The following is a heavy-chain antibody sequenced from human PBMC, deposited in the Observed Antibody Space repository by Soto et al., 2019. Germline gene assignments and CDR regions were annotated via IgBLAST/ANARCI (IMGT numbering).Heavy chain of an antibody. J-gene: IGHJ1*01. V-gene: IGHV3-21*01. CDR3: ARDRWRYCSGGSCYPEYFQH. CDR2: ISSSGTYI. D-gene: IGHD2-15*01. Sequence: EVQLVESGGGLVTPGGSLRLSCAASGFTFTNYLMNWVRQAPGKGLEWVSSISSSGTYIYYADSVKGRFTISRDNAKNSLNLQMNSLRAEDTAVYYCARDRWRYCSGGSCYPEYFQHWGQGTLVTVSS. CDR1: GFTFTNYL.